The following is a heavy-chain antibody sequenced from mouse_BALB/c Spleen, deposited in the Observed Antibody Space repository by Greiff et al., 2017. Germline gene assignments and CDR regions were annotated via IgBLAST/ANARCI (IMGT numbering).Heavy chain of an antibody. CDR3: ARFLSSWFAY. J-gene: IGHJ3*01. CDR1: GFSLSTSGMG. Sequence: QVTLKVSGPGILQPSQTLSLTCSFSGFSLSTSGMGVSWIRQPSGKGLEWLAHIYWDDDKRYNPSLKSRLTISKDTSRNQVFLKITSVDTADTATYYCARFLSSWFAYWGQGTLVTVSA. CDR2: IYWDDDK. V-gene: IGHV8-12*01. D-gene: IGHD6-5*01.